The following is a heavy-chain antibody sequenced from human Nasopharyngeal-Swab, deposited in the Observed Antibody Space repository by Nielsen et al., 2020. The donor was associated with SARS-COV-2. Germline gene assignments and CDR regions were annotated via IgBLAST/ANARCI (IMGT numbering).Heavy chain of an antibody. Sequence: GGSLRLSCAASGFTFSSYAMSWVRQAPGKGLEWVSVIYSGGSSTYYADSVKGRFTISRDNSKNTLYLQMNSLRAEDTAVYYCAQEIRPNDYWGQGTLVTVSS. CDR3: AQEIRPNDY. D-gene: IGHD6-6*01. CDR2: IYSGGSST. J-gene: IGHJ4*02. CDR1: GFTFSSYA. V-gene: IGHV3-23*03.